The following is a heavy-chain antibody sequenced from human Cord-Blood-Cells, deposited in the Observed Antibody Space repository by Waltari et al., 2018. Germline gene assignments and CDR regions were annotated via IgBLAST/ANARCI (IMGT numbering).Heavy chain of an antibody. CDR1: GGSFSGYY. J-gene: IGHJ3*02. D-gene: IGHD4-4*01. CDR3: ASMTTVTTRGVGDAFDI. CDR2: INHSGST. V-gene: IGHV4-34*01. Sequence: QVQLQQWGAGLLKPSETLSLTCAVYGGSFSGYYWSWIRQPHGKGLEWIGEINHSGSTNYNPSLKSRVTISVDTSKNQFSLKLSSVTAADTAVYYCASMTTVTTRGVGDAFDIWGQGTMVTVSS.